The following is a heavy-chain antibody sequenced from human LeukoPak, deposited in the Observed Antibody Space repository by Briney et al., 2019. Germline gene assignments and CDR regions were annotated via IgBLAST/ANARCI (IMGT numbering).Heavy chain of an antibody. D-gene: IGHD5-12*01. J-gene: IGHJ4*02. CDR1: GFTFSNYW. CDR3: VRDGGVSGYDLLDY. CDR2: INQDGSKE. Sequence: PGRSLRLSCAASGFTFSNYWMTWVRQAPGKGLEWVAHINQDGSKEYYMDSVKARFTISRDNAKNSLSLQMNSLRAEDTAVYYCVRDGGVSGYDLLDYWGQGTLVTVSS. V-gene: IGHV3-7*01.